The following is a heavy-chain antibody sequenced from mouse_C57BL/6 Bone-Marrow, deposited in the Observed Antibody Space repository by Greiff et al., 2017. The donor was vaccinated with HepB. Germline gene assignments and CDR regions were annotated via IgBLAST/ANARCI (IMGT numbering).Heavy chain of an antibody. CDR1: GYSITSGYY. D-gene: IGHD2-4*01. CDR3: AREGKYYDPFAY. CDR2: ISYDGSN. V-gene: IGHV3-6*01. J-gene: IGHJ3*01. Sequence: EVKLLESGPGLVKPSQSLSLTCSVTGYSITSGYYWNWIRQFPGNKLEWMGYISYDGSNNYNPSLKNRISITRDTSKNQFFLKLNSVTTEDTATYYCAREGKYYDPFAYWGQGTLVTVSA.